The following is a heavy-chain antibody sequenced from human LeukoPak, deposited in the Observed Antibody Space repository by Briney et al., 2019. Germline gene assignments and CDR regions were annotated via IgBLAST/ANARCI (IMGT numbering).Heavy chain of an antibody. V-gene: IGHV3-30-3*01. J-gene: IGHJ4*02. CDR2: ISYDGSNK. CDR1: GFTFSSYA. Sequence: GGSLRLSCAASGFTFSSYAMHWVRQAPGKGLEWVAVISYDGSNKYYADSVKGRFTISRDNSKNTLYLQMNSLRAEDTAVYYCGRDPSPDYGDYLDYWGQGTLVTVSS. D-gene: IGHD4-17*01. CDR3: GRDPSPDYGDYLDY.